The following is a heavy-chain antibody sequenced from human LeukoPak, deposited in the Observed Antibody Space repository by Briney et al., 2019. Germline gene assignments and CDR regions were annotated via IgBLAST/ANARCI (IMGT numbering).Heavy chain of an antibody. CDR3: ARDLRYCSGGNCFSGNWFDP. CDR1: GGSVSFYY. Sequence: SETLSLTCTVSGGSVSFYYWSWIRQPPGRGLEWIGYIYYSGSTNYNPSLKSRVTISVDTSKNQFSLKLSSVTAADTAVYYCARDLRYCSGGNCFSGNWFDPWGQGTLVTVSS. CDR2: IYYSGST. J-gene: IGHJ5*02. V-gene: IGHV4-59*02. D-gene: IGHD2-15*01.